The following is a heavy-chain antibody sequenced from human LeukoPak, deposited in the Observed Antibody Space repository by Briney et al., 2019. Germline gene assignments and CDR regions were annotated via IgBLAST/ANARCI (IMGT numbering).Heavy chain of an antibody. D-gene: IGHD2-2*01. V-gene: IGHV1-18*04. Sequence: ASVKVSCKASGFTFTGYYIHWVRQAPGQGLEWMGWISAYNGNTNYAQKYQGRVTMTTDTSTSTAYMELRSLRSDDTAVYYCARDGTCSSTSCYADYWGQGTLVTVSS. CDR2: ISAYNGNT. J-gene: IGHJ4*02. CDR1: GFTFTGYY. CDR3: ARDGTCSSTSCYADY.